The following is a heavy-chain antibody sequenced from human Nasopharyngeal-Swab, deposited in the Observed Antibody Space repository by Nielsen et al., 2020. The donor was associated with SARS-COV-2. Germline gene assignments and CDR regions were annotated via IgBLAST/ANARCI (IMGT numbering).Heavy chain of an antibody. J-gene: IGHJ6*02. CDR1: GYTFTSYY. CDR3: ARVLPFRITGTSGMDV. V-gene: IGHV1-46*01. D-gene: IGHD1-7*01. CDR2: INPTDGST. Sequence: SVKVSCKASGYTFTSYYLHWVRQAPGQGLDWMGIINPTDGSTSYAQKFEGRVTMTRVTSTSTVYMELNSLRSEDTAVYYCARVLPFRITGTSGMDVWGQGTTVTVSS.